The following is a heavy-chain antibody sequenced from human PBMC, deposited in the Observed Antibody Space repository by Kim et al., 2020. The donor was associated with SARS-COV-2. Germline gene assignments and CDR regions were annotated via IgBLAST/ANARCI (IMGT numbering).Heavy chain of an antibody. D-gene: IGHD2-21*01. Sequence: GGSLRLSCAASGFTFNCCAMTWVRQAPGKGPEWVSSISHDGTSSHYAGSVKGRFIISRDDSKNTLYLRLNNLRAEDTALYYCAKDLWNYSARDVWGQGTTVTVSS. V-gene: IGHV3-23*01. CDR2: ISHDGTSS. CDR1: GFTFNCCA. J-gene: IGHJ6*02. CDR3: AKDLWNYSARDV.